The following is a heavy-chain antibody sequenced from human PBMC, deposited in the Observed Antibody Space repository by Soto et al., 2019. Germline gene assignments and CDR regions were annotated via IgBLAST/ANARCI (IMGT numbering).Heavy chain of an antibody. D-gene: IGHD3-22*01. CDR3: ARDLGYYESGGYFDY. J-gene: IGHJ4*02. CDR1: GFTFSDNY. CDR2: ISSSGSII. V-gene: IGHV3-11*01. Sequence: PGGSLRLSCAASGFTFSDNYMSWIRQAPGKGLEWVSYISSSGSIIYYADSVKGRFTISRDNAKNSLYLQMNSLRAEDTAVYYCARDLGYYESGGYFDYWGQGALVTGS.